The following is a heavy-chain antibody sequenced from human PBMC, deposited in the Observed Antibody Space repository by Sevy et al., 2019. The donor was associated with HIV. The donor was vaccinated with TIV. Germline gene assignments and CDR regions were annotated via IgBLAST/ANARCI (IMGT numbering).Heavy chain of an antibody. CDR1: GYNFLSYG. CDR2: ISVYTGNT. D-gene: IGHD3-9*01. J-gene: IGHJ4*02. V-gene: IGHV1-18*04. CDR3: VRGRSNDILTGPSDY. Sequence: ASVKVSCKASGYNFLSYGVTWVRQAPGQGLEWMGWISVYTGNTNYADKLQGRVTLTTDTSTSTAQMELRSLRSDDTAVYYCVRGRSNDILTGPSDYWGQGTLVTVSS.